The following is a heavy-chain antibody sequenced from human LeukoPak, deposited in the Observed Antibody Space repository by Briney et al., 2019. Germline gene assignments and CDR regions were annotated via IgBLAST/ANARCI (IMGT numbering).Heavy chain of an antibody. CDR3: ARDASLATIRIEY. CDR1: GFSVSSKY. J-gene: IGHJ4*02. D-gene: IGHD3-3*02. V-gene: IGHV3-53*01. CDR2: IYTGGNE. Sequence: GGSLRLSCAASGFSVSSKYMSWVRQAPGKGLEWVSVIYTGGNEYYADSVKGRFTISRDNAKKSLYLQMNSLRDEDTAVYYCARDASLATIRIEYWGQGTLVTVSS.